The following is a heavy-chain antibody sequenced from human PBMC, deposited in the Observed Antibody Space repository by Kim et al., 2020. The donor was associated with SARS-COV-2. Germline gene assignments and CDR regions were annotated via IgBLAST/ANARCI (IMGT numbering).Heavy chain of an antibody. CDR2: IYSGGST. Sequence: GGSLRLSCAASGFTVSSNYMSWVRQAPGKGLEWVSVIYSGGSTYYADSVKGRFTISRHNSTNTLYLQMNSLRAEDTAVYYCARDSAAALYGMDVWGQGTTVTVSS. J-gene: IGHJ6*02. CDR3: ARDSAAALYGMDV. CDR1: GFTVSSNY. D-gene: IGHD2-2*01. V-gene: IGHV3-53*04.